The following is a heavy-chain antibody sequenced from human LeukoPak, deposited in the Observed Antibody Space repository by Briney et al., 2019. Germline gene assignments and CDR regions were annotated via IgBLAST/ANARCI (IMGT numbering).Heavy chain of an antibody. CDR3: AKDRDLTGDRKPGYFDC. CDR1: GFTFSAFW. Sequence: GGSLRLSCAASGFTFSAFWMHWVRQGPGKEPMWVSRINPDGSITSYADSVKGRFTISRDNSKNTLYLQMNSLRAEDTAVYYCAKDRDLTGDRKPGYFDCWGQGTLVTVSS. D-gene: IGHD7-27*01. V-gene: IGHV3-74*01. CDR2: INPDGSIT. J-gene: IGHJ4*02.